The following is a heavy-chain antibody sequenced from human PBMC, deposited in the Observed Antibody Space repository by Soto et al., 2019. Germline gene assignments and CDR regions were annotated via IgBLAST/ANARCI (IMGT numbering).Heavy chain of an antibody. CDR2: ILHNGNA. V-gene: IGHV4-30-4*01. CDR3: ARVSAVSAEYYFDY. J-gene: IGHJ4*02. Sequence: QVQLRESGPGLMRPSQTLSLTCTVSGASVTSTGYYWTWIRQSPGKGLEWLGYILHNGNADYSPSLETLLSISLDSSKNQSSLKVNSVSAADTAIYFCARVSAVSAEYYFDYWGQGALVTVSS. CDR1: GASVTSTGYY. D-gene: IGHD6-19*01.